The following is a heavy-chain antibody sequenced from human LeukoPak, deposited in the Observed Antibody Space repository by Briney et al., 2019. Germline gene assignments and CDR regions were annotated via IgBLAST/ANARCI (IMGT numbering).Heavy chain of an antibody. Sequence: PSETLSLTCTVSGGSISSYYWSWIRQPPGKGLEWIGYIYYSGSTNYNPSLKSRVTISVDTPKNQFSLKLSSVTAADTAVYYCARVRYYYDSSGYPDVWGQGTTVTVSS. CDR2: IYYSGST. D-gene: IGHD3-22*01. CDR1: GGSISSYY. J-gene: IGHJ6*02. CDR3: ARVRYYYDSSGYPDV. V-gene: IGHV4-59*01.